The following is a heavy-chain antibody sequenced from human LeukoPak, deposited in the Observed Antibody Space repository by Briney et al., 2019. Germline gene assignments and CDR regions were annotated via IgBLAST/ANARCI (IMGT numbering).Heavy chain of an antibody. CDR1: EFIFGAYW. D-gene: IGHD6-13*01. J-gene: IGHJ5*02. V-gene: IGHV3-53*01. CDR2: MYSRGDT. Sequence: GGSLRLSCAASEFIFGAYWMSWVRQAPGKGLEWVSVMYSRGDTYYANSVKGRFTFSRDISKNTLYLQMNGLRTEDTAMYYCARDAPQAPAAGVLASWGQGTLVIVSS. CDR3: ARDAPQAPAAGVLAS.